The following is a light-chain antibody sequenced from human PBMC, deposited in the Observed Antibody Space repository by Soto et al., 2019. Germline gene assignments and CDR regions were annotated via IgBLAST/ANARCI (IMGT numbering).Light chain of an antibody. CDR3: QQYGSSGT. Sequence: EIVLAQSPGTLSLTPGERAPLSCRASQSVSNNYLACYQQKPGQAPRLLIYGASNRATGIPDMFSGSGSGTDFTLTISRLEPEDFAVYYCQQYGSSGTFGQGTKVDIK. V-gene: IGKV3-20*01. CDR1: QSVSNNY. CDR2: GAS. J-gene: IGKJ1*01.